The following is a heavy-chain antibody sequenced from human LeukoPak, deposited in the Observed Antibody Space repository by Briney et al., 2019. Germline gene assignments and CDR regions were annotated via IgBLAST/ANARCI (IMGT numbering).Heavy chain of an antibody. CDR2: IYYSGST. D-gene: IGHD1-1*01. CDR1: GGSISSSSYY. V-gene: IGHV4-39*01. J-gene: IGHJ5*02. CDR3: ARQPRGTTWFDP. Sequence: PSETLSLTCTVSGGSISSSSYYWGWIRQPPGKGLEWIGSIYYSGSTYYNPSLKSRVTISVDTSKNQFSLKLSSVTAADTAVYYCARQPRGTTWFDPWGQGTLVTVSS.